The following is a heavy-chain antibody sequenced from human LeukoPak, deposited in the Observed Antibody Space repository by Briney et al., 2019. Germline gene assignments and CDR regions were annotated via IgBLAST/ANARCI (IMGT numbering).Heavy chain of an antibody. V-gene: IGHV4-61*02. Sequence: SETLSLTCTVSGGSISSGSYYWSWIRQPAGKGLEWIGRIYTSGSTNYNPSLKSRVTISVDTSKNQFSLKLSSVTAADTAVYYCARVNPVYCSSTSCYTFDYWGQGTLSPSPQ. J-gene: IGHJ4*02. D-gene: IGHD2-2*01. CDR1: GGSISSGSYY. CDR3: ARVNPVYCSSTSCYTFDY. CDR2: IYTSGST.